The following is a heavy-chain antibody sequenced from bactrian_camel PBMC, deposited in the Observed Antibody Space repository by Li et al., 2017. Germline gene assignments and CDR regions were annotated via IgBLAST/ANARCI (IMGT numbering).Heavy chain of an antibody. CDR1: VHISSMAC. CDR2: KYIGGGGST. D-gene: IGHD1*01. Sequence: HVQLVESGGGSVQPGGSLRLSCTSSVHISSMACMGWYRQAPGKMREGIAVKYIGGGGSTWYAGSVKDRFTISQDNAKNTLDLQMNSLKPEDTGEYYRVAGGRGAVCNIQGLIDFGSWGQGTQVTVS. V-gene: IGHV3S54*01. CDR3: VAGGRGAVCNIQGLIDFGS. J-gene: IGHJ6*01.